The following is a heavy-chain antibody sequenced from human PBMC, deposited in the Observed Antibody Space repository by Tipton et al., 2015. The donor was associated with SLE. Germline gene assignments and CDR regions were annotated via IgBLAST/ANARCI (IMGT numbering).Heavy chain of an antibody. CDR3: ARADIYGDHEAFDY. Sequence: SLRLSCAASGFTFSSYSMNWVRQAPGKGLEWVSSISSSSSYTNYADSVKGRFTISRDNAKNSLYLQMNSLRAEDTAVYYCARADIYGDHEAFDYWGQGTLVTVSS. CDR2: ISSSSSYT. CDR1: GFTFSSYS. J-gene: IGHJ4*02. D-gene: IGHD4-17*01. V-gene: IGHV3-21*01.